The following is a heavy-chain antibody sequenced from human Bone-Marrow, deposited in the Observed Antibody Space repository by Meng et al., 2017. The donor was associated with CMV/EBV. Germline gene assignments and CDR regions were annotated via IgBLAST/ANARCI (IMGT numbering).Heavy chain of an antibody. J-gene: IGHJ4*02. V-gene: IGHV3-30*04. Sequence: GESLKLPGAASGFTFSSYAMHWVRQAPGKGLEWVAVISYDGSNKYYADSVKARFTISRDNSKNTLYLQMNSLRAEDKAVYYCARRRNCDIWSGYSRLDNWGQGTLVTVSS. CDR2: ISYDGSNK. CDR3: ARRRNCDIWSGYSRLDN. D-gene: IGHD3-3*01. CDR1: GFTFSSYA.